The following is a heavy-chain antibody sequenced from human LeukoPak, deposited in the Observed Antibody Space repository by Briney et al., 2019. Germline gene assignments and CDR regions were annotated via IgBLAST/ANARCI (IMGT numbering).Heavy chain of an antibody. V-gene: IGHV3-30*18. J-gene: IGHJ4*02. Sequence: PGGSLRLSCAASGITFTIAGMHWVRQVPGKGLEWLAVISSDGRNIYYADSVKGRFIISRDTSRNILFLQMNGLRADDTAIYYCAKDKGNRYFDYWGQGTLVTISS. CDR1: GITFTIAG. CDR3: AKDKGNRYFDY. D-gene: IGHD3-16*02. CDR2: ISSDGRNI.